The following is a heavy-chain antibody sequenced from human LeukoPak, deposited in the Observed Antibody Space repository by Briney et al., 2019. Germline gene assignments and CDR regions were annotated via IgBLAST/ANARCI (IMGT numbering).Heavy chain of an antibody. V-gene: IGHV1-69*13. CDR2: IIPVFGTA. J-gene: IGHJ6*02. CDR3: ASGLRASRLPYYYGMDV. Sequence: SVKVSCKASGGTFSSYAISWVQQAPGQGLEWMGGIIPVFGTANYAQKFQGRVTITADESTSTAYMELSSLRSEDTAVYYCASGLRASRLPYYYGMDVWGQGTTVTVSS. CDR1: GGTFSSYA. D-gene: IGHD5/OR15-5a*01.